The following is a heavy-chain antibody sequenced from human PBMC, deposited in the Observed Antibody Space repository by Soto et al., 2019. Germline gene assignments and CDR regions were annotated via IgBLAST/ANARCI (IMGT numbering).Heavy chain of an antibody. CDR2: ISSNGGST. D-gene: IGHD3-22*01. J-gene: IGHJ4*02. Sequence: EVQLVESGGGLVQPGGSLRLSCAASGFTFSSYAMHWVHQAPGKGLEYVSAISSNGGSTYYANSVKGRFTISRDNSKNTLYLQMGSLRAEDMAVYYCARVSVIVDQWSYFDYWGQGTLVTVSS. CDR3: ARVSVIVDQWSYFDY. CDR1: GFTFSSYA. V-gene: IGHV3-64*01.